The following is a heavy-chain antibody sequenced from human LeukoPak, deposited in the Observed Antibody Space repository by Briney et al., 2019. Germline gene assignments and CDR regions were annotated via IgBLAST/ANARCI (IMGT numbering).Heavy chain of an antibody. CDR2: IYTSGST. CDR3: ARNNWNDADY. CDR1: GGSISSGDYY. Sequence: PSQTLSLTCTVSGGSISSGDYYWSWIRQPAGKGLEWIGRIYTSGSTNYNPSLKGRVTISVDTSKNQFSLKLSSVTAADTAVYYCARNNWNDADYWGQGTPVTVSS. D-gene: IGHD1-20*01. J-gene: IGHJ4*02. V-gene: IGHV4-61*02.